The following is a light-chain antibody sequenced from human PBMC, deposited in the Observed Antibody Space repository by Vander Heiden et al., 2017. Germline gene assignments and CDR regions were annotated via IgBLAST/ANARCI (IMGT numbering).Light chain of an antibody. CDR2: QGR. CDR3: QAWDSSTVV. J-gene: IGLJ2*01. CDR1: KLGDKY. Sequence: SYELPHPPSVSVSPGQTASITGYGDKLGDKYAGWYHQKPGKSTILVIYQGRQRPSGIPERFSGSNSGNTATLTISGTQAMDEADYYCQAWDSSTVVFGGGTKLTVL. V-gene: IGLV3-1*01.